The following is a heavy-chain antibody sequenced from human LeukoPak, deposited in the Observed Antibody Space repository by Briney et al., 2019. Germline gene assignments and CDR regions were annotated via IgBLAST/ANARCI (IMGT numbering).Heavy chain of an antibody. CDR1: GGSISSSSYD. Sequence: SETLSLTCTVSGGSISSSSYDWGWIRQPRGKGMEWIGSISYSGSTYYNPSLKSRVTISVDTSKNQFSLKLSSVTAADTAVYYCARGVDTAISYFDYWGQGTLVTVSS. V-gene: IGHV4-39*01. J-gene: IGHJ4*02. CDR2: ISYSGST. D-gene: IGHD5-18*01. CDR3: ARGVDTAISYFDY.